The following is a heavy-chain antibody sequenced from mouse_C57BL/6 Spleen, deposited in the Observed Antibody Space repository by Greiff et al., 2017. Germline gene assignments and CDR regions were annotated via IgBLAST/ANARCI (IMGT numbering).Heavy chain of an antibody. CDR2: IRLKSDNYAT. CDR3: TGKIYYVLFDY. J-gene: IGHJ2*01. CDR1: GFTFSNYW. V-gene: IGHV6-3*01. D-gene: IGHD2-1*01. Sequence: EVKLVESGGGLVQPGGSMKLSCVASGFTFSNYWMNWVRQSPEKGLEWVAQIRLKSDNYATHYAESVKGRFTISRDDSKSSVYLQMNNLRAEDTGIYYCTGKIYYVLFDYWGQGTTLTVSS.